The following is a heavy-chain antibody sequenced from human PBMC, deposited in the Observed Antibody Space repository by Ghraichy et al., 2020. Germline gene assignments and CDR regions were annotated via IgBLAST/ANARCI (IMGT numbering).Heavy chain of an antibody. J-gene: IGHJ4*02. CDR3: TRVEGYYDSSGYSRDY. V-gene: IGHV3-49*03. Sequence: GGSLRLSCTASGFTFGDYAMSWFRQAPGKGLEWVGFIRSKAYGGTTEYAASVKGRFTISRDDSKSIAYLQMNSLKTEDTAVYYCTRVEGYYDSSGYSRDYWGQGTLVTVSS. CDR2: IRSKAYGGTT. CDR1: GFTFGDYA. D-gene: IGHD3-22*01.